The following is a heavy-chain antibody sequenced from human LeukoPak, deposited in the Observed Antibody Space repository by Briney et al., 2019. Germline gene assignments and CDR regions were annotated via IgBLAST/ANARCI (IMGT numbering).Heavy chain of an antibody. Sequence: ASVKVSCKASGYRFTSYGISWVRQAPGQGLEWMGWIRSNDGHTKYAQKFQGRVTMTMDTFTTTFYMELRSLTSDDTAMYYCARQQLVPNWFDPWGQGTLVTVSS. CDR1: GYRFTSYG. D-gene: IGHD6-13*01. CDR3: ARQQLVPNWFDP. CDR2: IRSNDGHT. J-gene: IGHJ5*02. V-gene: IGHV1-18*01.